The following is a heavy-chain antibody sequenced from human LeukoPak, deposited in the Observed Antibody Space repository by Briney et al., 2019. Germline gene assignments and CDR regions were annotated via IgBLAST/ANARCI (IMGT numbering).Heavy chain of an antibody. CDR2: ISSSSSYI. V-gene: IGHV3-21*06. Sequence: GGSLRLSCAASGFTFSSYSMNWVRQAPGKGLEWVSSISSSSSYIYYADSVKGRFIISRDNDKDSLHLQMNSLRVEDTAVYYCLRGDRLDYWGQGTLVTVSS. CDR1: GFTFSSYS. J-gene: IGHJ4*02. CDR3: LRGDRLDY.